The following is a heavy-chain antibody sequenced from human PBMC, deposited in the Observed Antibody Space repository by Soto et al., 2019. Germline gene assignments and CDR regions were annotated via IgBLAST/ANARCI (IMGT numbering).Heavy chain of an antibody. J-gene: IGHJ4*02. CDR3: DTSSSGWYPPY. V-gene: IGHV4-4*02. Sequence: QVQLQESGPGLVKPSGALSLTCAGSGGSISSSNWWSWVRQPPGQGLEWIGEIYHSGSTNYNPSLKSRVTISVDKSKNQFSLKLGSVPAAATAVYYCDTSSSGWYPPYWGPGTLVTVSS. CDR1: GGSISSSNW. CDR2: IYHSGST. D-gene: IGHD6-19*01.